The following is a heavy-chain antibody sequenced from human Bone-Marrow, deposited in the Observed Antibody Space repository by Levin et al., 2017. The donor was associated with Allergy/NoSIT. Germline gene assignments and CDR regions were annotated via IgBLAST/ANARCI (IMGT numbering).Heavy chain of an antibody. CDR3: AGEGILSSGDYYGLDV. V-gene: IGHV4-4*07. D-gene: IGHD2-15*01. CDR2: IYTNGTT. J-gene: IGHJ6*02. Sequence: GSLRLSCTVSGGSISSYYWSWIRQSAGKGLEWIGHIYTNGTTQYSSSFRSRVTMAVDTYKHQFSLRLSSATAADSAIYFCAGEGILSSGDYYGLDVWGQGTTVTVSS. CDR1: GGSISSYY.